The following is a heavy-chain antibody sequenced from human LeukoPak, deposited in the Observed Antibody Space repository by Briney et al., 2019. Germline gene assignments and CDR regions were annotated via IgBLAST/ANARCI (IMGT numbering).Heavy chain of an antibody. J-gene: IGHJ3*02. CDR3: ARSSSTLSDAFDI. Sequence: GASVKVSCKASGYTFTSSDINRVRQATGQGLEWMGWMNPNSGNTASAQKFQGRVTMTRNTSISTAYMELSSLRSEDTAVYYCARSSSTLSDAFDIWGQGTMVTVSS. V-gene: IGHV1-8*01. CDR2: MNPNSGNT. CDR1: GYTFTSSD.